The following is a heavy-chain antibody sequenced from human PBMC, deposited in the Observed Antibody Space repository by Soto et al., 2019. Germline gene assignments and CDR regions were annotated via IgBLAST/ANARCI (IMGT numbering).Heavy chain of an antibody. V-gene: IGHV3-21*01. CDR2: ISSSSSYI. D-gene: IGHD6-6*01. CDR1: GFTFSSYS. J-gene: IGHJ5*02. Sequence: EVQLVESGGGLVKPGGSLRLSCAASGFTFSSYSMNWVRQAPGKGLEWVSSISSSSSYIYYADSVKGRFTISRDNAKNSLYLQMHSLRAEDTAVYYCARDLVAARPEDNWFDPWGQGTLVTVSS. CDR3: ARDLVAARPEDNWFDP.